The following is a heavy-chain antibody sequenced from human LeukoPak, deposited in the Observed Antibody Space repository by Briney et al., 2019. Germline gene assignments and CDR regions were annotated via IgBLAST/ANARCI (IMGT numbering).Heavy chain of an antibody. Sequence: GGSLRLSCAASGFTVSSNYMSWVRQAPGKGLEWVSVIYSGGSTYYADSVKGRFTISRDNSKNTLHLQMNSLRAEDTAVYYCARDYYDSSGAGSLWGQGTLVTVSS. CDR1: GFTVSSNY. V-gene: IGHV3-66*02. D-gene: IGHD3-22*01. J-gene: IGHJ4*02. CDR2: IYSGGST. CDR3: ARDYYDSSGAGSL.